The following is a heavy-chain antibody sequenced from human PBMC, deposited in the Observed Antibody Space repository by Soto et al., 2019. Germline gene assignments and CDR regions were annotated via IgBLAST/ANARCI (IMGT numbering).Heavy chain of an antibody. CDR2: IYNSGST. CDR3: TRGRMTTLD. D-gene: IGHD4-17*01. Sequence: QVQLQESGPGLVKPSETLSLTCSVSGGSVSSGNNYWSWVRQPPGKGLEWIGYIYNSGSTNYNPSLARRVTISVDTSKNQFSLNLSSGTAADTAVYYCTRGRMTTLDWGQGTLVTVSS. J-gene: IGHJ4*02. CDR1: GGSVSSGNNY. V-gene: IGHV4-61*01.